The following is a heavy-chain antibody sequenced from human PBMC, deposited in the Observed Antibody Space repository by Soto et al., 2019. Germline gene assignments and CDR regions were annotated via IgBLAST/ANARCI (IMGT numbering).Heavy chain of an antibody. J-gene: IGHJ4*02. D-gene: IGHD1-26*01. Sequence: QVQLVESGGGVVQPGRSLRLSCAASGFTFSSYGMHWVRQAPGKGLEWVAVISYDGSNKYYADSVKGRFTISRDNSKNTLYLQMNSLRAEDTAVYYCAKDSGSSWSRKAYYFDYWGQGTLVTVSS. CDR2: ISYDGSNK. V-gene: IGHV3-30*18. CDR3: AKDSGSSWSRKAYYFDY. CDR1: GFTFSSYG.